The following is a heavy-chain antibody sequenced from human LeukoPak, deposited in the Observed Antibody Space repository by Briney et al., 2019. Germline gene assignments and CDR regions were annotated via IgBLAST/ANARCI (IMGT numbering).Heavy chain of an antibody. Sequence: SQTLSLTCAVSGDSVSSGSAVWNWIRQSPSRGLEWLGRTYYRSKWHNEYAESVKSRISITSDTSKNQLSLQLNSVTPEDTAEYYCAGTTDYSSFLAFWGQGTLVTVSS. CDR1: GDSVSSGSAV. CDR2: TYYRSKWHN. J-gene: IGHJ4*02. CDR3: AGTTDYSSFLAF. V-gene: IGHV6-1*01. D-gene: IGHD4-11*01.